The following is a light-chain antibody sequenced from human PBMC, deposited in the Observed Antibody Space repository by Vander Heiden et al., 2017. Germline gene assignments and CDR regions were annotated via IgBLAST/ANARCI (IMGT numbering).Light chain of an antibody. J-gene: IGKJ1*01. Sequence: DIVMTQSLLSLPVSPGEPAPISCRSTQSLQHSNGYNYLDWYLQKPGQSPQLLIYLGSNRDSGVPDRFSGSGSGTDFTLKISRVEAEDVGVYYCMQDLQTPWTFGQGTKVEIK. CDR3: MQDLQTPWT. CDR1: QSLQHSNGYNY. V-gene: IGKV2-28*01. CDR2: LGS.